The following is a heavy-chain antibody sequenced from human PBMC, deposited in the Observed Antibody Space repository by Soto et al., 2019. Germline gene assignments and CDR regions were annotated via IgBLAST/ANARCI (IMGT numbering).Heavy chain of an antibody. V-gene: IGHV1-3*01. Sequence: ASVKVSCKASGYTFTSYAMHWVRQAPGQRLEWMGWINAGNGNTKYSQKFQGRVTITRDTSASTAYMELSSLRSEDTAVYYCARDKTKRPLRYFDWLGYMDVWGKGTTVTVSS. CDR1: GYTFTSYA. CDR3: ARDKTKRPLRYFDWLGYMDV. CDR2: INAGNGNT. J-gene: IGHJ6*03. D-gene: IGHD3-9*01.